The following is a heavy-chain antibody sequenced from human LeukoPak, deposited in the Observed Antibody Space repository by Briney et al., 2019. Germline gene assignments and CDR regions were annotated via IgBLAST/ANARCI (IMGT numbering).Heavy chain of an antibody. J-gene: IGHJ6*03. CDR3: ARDADYYGSGTYYMDV. D-gene: IGHD3-10*01. V-gene: IGHV1-46*01. CDR2: INPSGGSA. Sequence: ASVKVSCKASGYTFTSYYMHWVRQAPSQGLEWMGIINPSGGSATYAQKFQGRVTMTRGTSTSSVYMALSRLRSEDTAMYYCARDADYYGSGTYYMDVWGKGTTVTVSS. CDR1: GYTFTSYY.